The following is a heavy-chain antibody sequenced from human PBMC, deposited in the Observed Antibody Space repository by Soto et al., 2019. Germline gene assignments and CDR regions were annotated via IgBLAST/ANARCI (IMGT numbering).Heavy chain of an antibody. CDR3: ARRRGIAARHYYYYMDV. CDR2: MNPNSGNT. D-gene: IGHD6-6*01. V-gene: IGHV1-8*01. CDR1: GYTFTSYD. Sequence: ASVKVSCKASGYTFTSYDINWVRQATGQGLEWMGWMNPNSGNTGYAQKFQGRVTMTRNTSISTAYMELSSLRSEDTAVYYCARRRGIAARHYYYYMDVWGKGTTVTVSS. J-gene: IGHJ6*03.